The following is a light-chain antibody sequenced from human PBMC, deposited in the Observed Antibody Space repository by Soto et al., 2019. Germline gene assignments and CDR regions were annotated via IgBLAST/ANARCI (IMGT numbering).Light chain of an antibody. J-gene: IGLJ1*01. CDR2: EVT. CDR1: SSDVGGYNY. CDR3: CSYAGSNIGV. V-gene: IGLV2-8*01. Sequence: QSALTQPPSASGSPGQSVTISCTGTSSDVGGYNYVSWYQQHPGKAPKLIIYEVTERPSGIPDRFSGSKSGNTASLTVSGLQSEDEADYYCCSYAGSNIGVFGTGTKVTVL.